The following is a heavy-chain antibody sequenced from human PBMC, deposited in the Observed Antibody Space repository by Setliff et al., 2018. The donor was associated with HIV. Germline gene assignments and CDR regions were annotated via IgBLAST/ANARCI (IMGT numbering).Heavy chain of an antibody. J-gene: IGHJ4*02. D-gene: IGHD3-22*01. CDR2: IYYRGST. V-gene: IGHV4-39*01. CDR1: GSSIKSSSDY. Sequence: SETLSLTCTVSGSSIKSSSDYWGWIRQPPGEGLEWIGTIYYRGSTYYNPSLKSRVTISGDTSKNQFSLKLNSVTAADTTVYYCARHSGLGGYYSPLAYWGPGTLFTVSS. CDR3: ARHSGLGGYYSPLAY.